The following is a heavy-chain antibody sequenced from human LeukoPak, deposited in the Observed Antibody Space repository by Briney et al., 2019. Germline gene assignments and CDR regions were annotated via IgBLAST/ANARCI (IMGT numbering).Heavy chain of an antibody. CDR2: INPNDGRT. J-gene: IGHJ4*02. D-gene: IGHD2-8*01. Sequence: GASVKVSCKASGYTFFDFYMHWVRQAPGQGLEWMGIINPNDGRTTDAQKFQGRVSMTSDTSTSICYMELSSLRSEDTAVYYCARSYFRDARGGFDYWGQGTLVTVSS. CDR1: GYTFFDFY. V-gene: IGHV1-46*01. CDR3: ARSYFRDARGGFDY.